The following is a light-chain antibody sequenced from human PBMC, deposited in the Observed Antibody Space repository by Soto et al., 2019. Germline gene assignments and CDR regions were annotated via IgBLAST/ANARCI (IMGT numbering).Light chain of an antibody. CDR3: QQSYGTPFT. J-gene: IGKJ3*01. CDR1: QSIFTY. V-gene: IGKV1-39*01. CDR2: AAS. Sequence: DIQMAQSPSSLSASVGDSVTIACRASQSIFTYLSWYQQRPGKVPKLLIFAASSLQSGVPSRFSGRGSGTDFTLTISSLQPEDFATYYCQQSYGTPFTFGPGTRVDIK.